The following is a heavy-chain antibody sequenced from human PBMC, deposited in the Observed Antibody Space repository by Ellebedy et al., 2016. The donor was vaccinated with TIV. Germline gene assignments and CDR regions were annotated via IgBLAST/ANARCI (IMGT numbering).Heavy chain of an antibody. CDR3: AKGGGCSSTSCRHYYYYYMDV. D-gene: IGHD2-2*01. J-gene: IGHJ6*03. V-gene: IGHV3-9*01. Sequence: SLKISXAASGFTFDDYAMHWVRQAPGKGLEWVSGISWNSGSIGYADSVKGRFTISRDNAKNSLYLQMNSLRAEDTALYYCAKGGGCSSTSCRHYYYYYMDVWGKGTTVTVSS. CDR1: GFTFDDYA. CDR2: ISWNSGSI.